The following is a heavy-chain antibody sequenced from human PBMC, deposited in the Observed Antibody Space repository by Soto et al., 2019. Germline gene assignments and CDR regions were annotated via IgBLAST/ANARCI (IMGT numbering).Heavy chain of an antibody. J-gene: IGHJ3*02. CDR2: ISGGGGST. D-gene: IGHD1-20*01. V-gene: IGHV3-23*01. CDR3: AKGLRSITGTTDAFDI. CDR1: GFTFSSYA. Sequence: EVQLLESGGDLVQPGRSLRLSCAASGFTFSSYAMSWVRQAPGKGLEWVSVISGGGGSTYYADSVKGRFTISRDNSKNTLYLQMNSLRAEDTALYYCAKGLRSITGTTDAFDIWGQGTMVTVSS.